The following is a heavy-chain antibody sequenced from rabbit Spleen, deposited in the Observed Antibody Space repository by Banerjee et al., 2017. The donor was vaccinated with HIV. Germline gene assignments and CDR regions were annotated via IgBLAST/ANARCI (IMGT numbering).Heavy chain of an antibody. J-gene: IGHJ4*01. CDR3: ARDLGSVVGWNFKL. V-gene: IGHV1S45*01. CDR1: GFSFSDKDV. CDR2: IVVGGSGST. D-gene: IGHD1-1*01. Sequence: QEQLVEYGGDLVQPEGSLTLTCTASGFSFSDKDVMCWVRQAPGKGLEWIACIVVGGSGSTYYASWAKGRLTISKTSSTTVTLQMPSLTAADTATYFCARDLGSVVGWNFKLWGQGTLVTVS.